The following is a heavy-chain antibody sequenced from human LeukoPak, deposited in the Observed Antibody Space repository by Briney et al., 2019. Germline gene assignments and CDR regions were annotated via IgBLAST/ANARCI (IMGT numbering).Heavy chain of an antibody. V-gene: IGHV1-8*01. CDR2: MNPNSGNT. Sequence: ASVKVSCKASGFTFTSYDINWVRQAPGQGLEWMGWMNPNSGNTRYAQKVQGRITMTRDTSISTAYMELSSLRSEDTAVYYCARYYGDYPLADYWGQGTLVTVSS. J-gene: IGHJ4*02. D-gene: IGHD4-17*01. CDR1: GFTFTSYD. CDR3: ARYYGDYPLADY.